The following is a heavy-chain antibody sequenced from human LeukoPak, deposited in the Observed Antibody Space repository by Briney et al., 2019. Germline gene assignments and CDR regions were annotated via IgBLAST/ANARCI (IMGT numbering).Heavy chain of an antibody. CDR1: GFTFSSYA. CDR2: ISGSGGST. CDR3: ARITYSGSSLGAFVY. D-gene: IGHD1-26*01. V-gene: IGHV3-23*01. J-gene: IGHJ4*02. Sequence: GSLRLSCAASGFTFSSYAMSWVRQAPGKGLEWVSAISGSGGSTYYADSVKGRFTISRDNAKNSLYLQMNSLRAEDTAVYYCARITYSGSSLGAFVYWGQGTLVTVSS.